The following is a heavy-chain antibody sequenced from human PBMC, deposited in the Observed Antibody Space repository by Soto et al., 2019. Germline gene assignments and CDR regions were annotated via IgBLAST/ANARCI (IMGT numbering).Heavy chain of an antibody. Sequence: PGGSLRLSCAVSGFRFRDFVMHWVRQAPGKGLEWVSVISVDGGKKFHADSVKGRFSISRDNSKNTLYLHMNNLRAEDTAVYFCARMRLWGKLTDLGGQGSSVTVSS. D-gene: IGHD7-27*01. V-gene: IGHV3-30*03. J-gene: IGHJ4*02. CDR1: GFRFRDFV. CDR3: ARMRLWGKLTDL. CDR2: ISVDGGKK.